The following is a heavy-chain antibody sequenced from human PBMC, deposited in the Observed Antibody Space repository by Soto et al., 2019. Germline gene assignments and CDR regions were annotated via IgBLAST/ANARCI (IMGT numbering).Heavy chain of an antibody. CDR3: AKSYYVDYYYGMDV. CDR2: ISGSGGST. J-gene: IGHJ6*02. V-gene: IGHV3-23*01. D-gene: IGHD1-26*01. Sequence: GGSLRLSCAASGFTFSSYAMSWVRQAPGKGLEWVSAISGSGGSTYYADSVKGRFTISRDNSKNTLYLQMNSLRAEDTAVYYCAKSYYVDYYYGMDVWGQGTTVTVYS. CDR1: GFTFSSYA.